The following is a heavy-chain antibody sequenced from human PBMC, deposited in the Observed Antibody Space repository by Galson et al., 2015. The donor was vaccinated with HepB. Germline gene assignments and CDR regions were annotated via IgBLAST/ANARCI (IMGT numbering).Heavy chain of an antibody. CDR1: GFTFSSYG. Sequence: SLRLSCAASGFTFSSYGMNWVRQAPGKGLEWVSYITTGSSTIYYADSVKGRFTISRDNAKNSLYLQMNSLRDEDTAVYYCARSFGRRGVDPQPYYFDYWGQGTLVTVSS. CDR2: ITTGSSTI. V-gene: IGHV3-48*02. CDR3: ARSFGRRGVDPQPYYFDY. D-gene: IGHD3-10*01. J-gene: IGHJ4*02.